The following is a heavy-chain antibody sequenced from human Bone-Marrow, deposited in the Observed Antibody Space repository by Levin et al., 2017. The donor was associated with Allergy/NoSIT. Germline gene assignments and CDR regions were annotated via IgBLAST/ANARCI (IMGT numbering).Heavy chain of an antibody. Sequence: EASVKVSCKASGYTFSNYGVNWVRQAPGQGLEWMGWSSAYNGDATYAQKFQGRVTMTTDTSTTTAYMELRSLRSDDTAMYYCARGNGYCSSTSCYEDYWGQGTLVTVSS. D-gene: IGHD2-2*01. V-gene: IGHV1-18*01. CDR3: ARGNGYCSSTSCYEDY. J-gene: IGHJ4*02. CDR2: SSAYNGDA. CDR1: GYTFSNYG.